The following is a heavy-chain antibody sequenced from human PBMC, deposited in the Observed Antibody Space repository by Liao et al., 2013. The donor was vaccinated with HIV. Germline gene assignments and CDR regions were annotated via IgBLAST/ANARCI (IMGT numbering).Heavy chain of an antibody. CDR3: ARDSGRYFDWLPNNWFDP. CDR2: IYDSGSA. D-gene: IGHD3-9*01. J-gene: IGHJ5*02. V-gene: IGHV4-30-2*01. CDR1: GGSISIDDYS. Sequence: QLQLQESGSGLVKPSQTLSLTCAVSGGSISIDDYSWSWIRQPPGKGLEWIGYIYDSGSAYYNPSLRSRVTMSIDTSKNQFSLKLTSVTAADTAVYYCARDSGRYFDWLPNNWFDPWGQGTLVTVSS.